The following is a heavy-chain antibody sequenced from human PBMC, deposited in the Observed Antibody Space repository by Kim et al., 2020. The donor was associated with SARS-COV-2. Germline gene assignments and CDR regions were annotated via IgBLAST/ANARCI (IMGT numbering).Heavy chain of an antibody. Sequence: TYYADSVRGRFTMSRDNSKSTLYLQMNSLRAEDTAVYYCAKHSSGYYYGDWGQGTLLTVSS. CDR2: T. V-gene: IGHV3-23*01. D-gene: IGHD3-22*01. CDR3: AKHSSGYYYGD. J-gene: IGHJ4*02.